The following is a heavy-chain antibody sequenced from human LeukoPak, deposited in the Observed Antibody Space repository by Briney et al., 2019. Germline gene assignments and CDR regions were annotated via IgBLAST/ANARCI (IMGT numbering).Heavy chain of an antibody. V-gene: IGHV4-34*01. Sequence: SETLSLTCAVSGGSFSGYYLNWIRQPPGKGLEWIGEINHSGSTNYNPSLKSRVTISVDTSKNQFSLKLSSVTAAATAVYYCARGRRGIAAAGRGLYFDYWGQGTLVTVSS. D-gene: IGHD6-13*01. CDR3: ARGRRGIAAAGRGLYFDY. J-gene: IGHJ4*02. CDR2: INHSGST. CDR1: GGSFSGYY.